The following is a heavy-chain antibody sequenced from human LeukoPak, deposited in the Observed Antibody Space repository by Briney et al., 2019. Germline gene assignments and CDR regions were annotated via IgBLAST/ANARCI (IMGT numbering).Heavy chain of an antibody. Sequence: GGSLRLTCAASGFTFSSYSMNWVRQAPGKGLEWVSSISSSSSYIYYADSVKGRFTISSDNAKNSLYLQMNSLRAEDTAVYYCARGLGDYVLYWGQGTLVTVSS. CDR2: ISSSSSYI. J-gene: IGHJ4*02. V-gene: IGHV3-21*01. CDR3: ARGLGDYVLY. D-gene: IGHD3-16*01. CDR1: GFTFSSYS.